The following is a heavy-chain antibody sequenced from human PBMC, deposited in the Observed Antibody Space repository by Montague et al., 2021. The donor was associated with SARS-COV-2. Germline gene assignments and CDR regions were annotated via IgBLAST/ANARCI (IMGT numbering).Heavy chain of an antibody. Sequence: SETLSLTCTVSGASVRSGNSYWNWIRQPPGKGLEWIGYISYSGSTNYSPSLKSRVTISVDTSKNQLSLKVISATAADTAVYYCARIVYASVGYYYIYPDWGQGTLVTGSS. D-gene: IGHD3-22*01. CDR3: ARIVYASVGYYYIYPD. CDR1: GASVRSGNSY. CDR2: ISYSGST. J-gene: IGHJ1*01. V-gene: IGHV4-61*01.